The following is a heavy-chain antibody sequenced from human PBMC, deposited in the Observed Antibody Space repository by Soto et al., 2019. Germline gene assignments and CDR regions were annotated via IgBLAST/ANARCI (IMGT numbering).Heavy chain of an antibody. CDR1: GFTFSSYG. CDR3: ARDLSRGYSYGSDY. CDR2: IWYDGSNK. D-gene: IGHD5-18*01. Sequence: PGESLRLSCAASGFTFSSYGMHWVRQAPGKGLEWVAVIWYDGSNKYYADSVKGRFTISRDNSKNTLYLQMNSLRAEDKAVYYCARDLSRGYSYGSDYWGQGTLVTVSS. J-gene: IGHJ4*02. V-gene: IGHV3-33*01.